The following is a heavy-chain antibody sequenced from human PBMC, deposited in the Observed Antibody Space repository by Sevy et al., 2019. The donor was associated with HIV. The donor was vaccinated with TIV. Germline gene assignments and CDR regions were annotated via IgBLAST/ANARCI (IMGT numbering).Heavy chain of an antibody. J-gene: IGHJ4*02. CDR2: FSFGCGKI. Sequence: GGSLRLSCAASGFTFSSYAMSWVRQAPGKGLEWVSTFSFGCGKINYADSVKGRFTISRDNSKKTLYLQMHSLRAEDTAVYYCAREGCSKPQYYWGQGTLVTVSS. V-gene: IGHV3-23*01. CDR3: AREGCSKPQYY. D-gene: IGHD3-10*02. CDR1: GFTFSSYA.